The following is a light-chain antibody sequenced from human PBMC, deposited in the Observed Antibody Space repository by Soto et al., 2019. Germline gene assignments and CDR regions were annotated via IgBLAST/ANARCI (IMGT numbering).Light chain of an antibody. CDR1: QTVSHW. V-gene: IGKV1-39*01. CDR3: QQNYNTPIT. CDR2: AAT. Sequence: DIHLTQSPSTLSASVGDRVTITCRASQTVSHWLAWYQQKPGKAPNLLIYAATTLQSGVPSRFSGSGSGTDFTLTISSLQPEDFATYYCQQNYNTPITFGQGTRLEI. J-gene: IGKJ5*01.